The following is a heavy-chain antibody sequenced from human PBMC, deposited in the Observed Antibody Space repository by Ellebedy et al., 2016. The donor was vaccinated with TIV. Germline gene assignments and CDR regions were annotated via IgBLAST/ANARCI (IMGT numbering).Heavy chain of an antibody. CDR3: ARHSTPYSGYDTDFDF. CDR1: GFSFTTSW. V-gene: IGHV5-51*01. Sequence: GESLKISCKTSGFSFTTSWIGWVRQVPGKGLEWVGIIYGDDSDTRYSPSFQGQVIISAANYISTAYLQWSSLKASDTATYYCARHSTPYSGYDTDFDFWGQGTLVTVSS. CDR2: IYGDDSDT. J-gene: IGHJ4*02. D-gene: IGHD5-12*01.